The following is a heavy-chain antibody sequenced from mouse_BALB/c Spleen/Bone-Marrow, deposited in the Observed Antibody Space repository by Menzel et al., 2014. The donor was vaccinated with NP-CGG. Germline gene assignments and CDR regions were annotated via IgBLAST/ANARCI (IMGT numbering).Heavy chain of an antibody. CDR1: GYSFTSYW. J-gene: IGHJ4*01. CDR3: AREAGYYYAMDY. CDR2: IDPSDSET. D-gene: IGHD2-2*01. V-gene: IGHV1S127*01. Sequence: QVQLKESGPQLVRPGASVEISCKASGYSFTSYWMHWVKQRPGQGLEWIGMIDPSDSETRLNQKFKDKATLTVDKSSSTAYMQLSSPTSEDSAVYYCAREAGYYYAMDYWGQGTSVTVSS.